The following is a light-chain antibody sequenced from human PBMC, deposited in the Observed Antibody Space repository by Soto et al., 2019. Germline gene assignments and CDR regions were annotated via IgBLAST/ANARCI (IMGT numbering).Light chain of an antibody. CDR2: DVT. Sequence: QSALTQPASVSGSLGQSINISCTGTTSNVGGFNLVSWYQQHRGKAPKLMIYDVTKRPSGVPDRFSGSKSGNTASLTISGLQADDEADYYCCSYAGTYTYVFGTGTKVTVL. J-gene: IGLJ1*01. CDR1: TSNVGGFNL. V-gene: IGLV2-11*01. CDR3: CSYAGTYTYV.